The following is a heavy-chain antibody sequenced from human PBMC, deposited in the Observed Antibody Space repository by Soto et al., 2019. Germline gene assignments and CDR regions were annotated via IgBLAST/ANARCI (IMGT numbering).Heavy chain of an antibody. Sequence: QVQLVQSGAEVKKPGSSVKVSCKASGGTFSSYAISWVRQAPGQGLEWMGGIIPIFGTANYAQKFQGRVTITADESTSTAYMEVSSLRSEDTAVYYCARGSDYDSSGYYYSWFDPWGQGTLVTVSS. CDR1: GGTFSSYA. CDR3: ARGSDYDSSGYYYSWFDP. V-gene: IGHV1-69*12. CDR2: IIPIFGTA. D-gene: IGHD3-22*01. J-gene: IGHJ5*02.